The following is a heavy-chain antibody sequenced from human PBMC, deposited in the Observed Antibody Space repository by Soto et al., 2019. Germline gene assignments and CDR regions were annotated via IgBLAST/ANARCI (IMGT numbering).Heavy chain of an antibody. J-gene: IGHJ6*03. D-gene: IGHD3-3*01. CDR1: GFTFSNYA. CDR3: AKDLTIFGVIIYYMDV. V-gene: IGHV3-23*01. Sequence: GGSLRLSCAASGFTFSNYAMGWVRQAPGKGLEWVSGISGSGGSTYYADSVKGRFTISRDNSKNTLYLQMNSLRAEDTAVYYCAKDLTIFGVIIYYMDVWGKGTTVTVSS. CDR2: ISGSGGST.